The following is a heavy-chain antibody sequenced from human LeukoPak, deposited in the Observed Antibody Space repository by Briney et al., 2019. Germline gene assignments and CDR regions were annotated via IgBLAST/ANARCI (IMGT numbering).Heavy chain of an antibody. Sequence: GGSLRPSCAASGSTFDDFGMSWVRQAPGKGLEWVSGINWIGGSTGYVDSVKGRFTISRDNAKNSLYPQMNSLRAEDTAVYYCARDSVITPYYFDYWGQGTLVTVSS. CDR2: INWIGGST. CDR1: GSTFDDFG. D-gene: IGHD3-22*01. V-gene: IGHV3-20*04. CDR3: ARDSVITPYYFDY. J-gene: IGHJ4*02.